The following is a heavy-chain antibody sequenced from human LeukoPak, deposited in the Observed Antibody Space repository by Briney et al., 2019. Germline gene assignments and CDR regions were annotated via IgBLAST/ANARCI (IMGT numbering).Heavy chain of an antibody. J-gene: IGHJ4*02. V-gene: IGHV3-66*01. CDR2: IYSGGST. Sequence: QPGGSLRLSCAASGFTVSSNYMSWVRQAPGKGLEWVSIIYSGGSTHYGDSVKGRFTISRDNSKNTLYLQMNSLRAEDTAVYYCARANYEILTGYLYFDYWGRGTLVTVSS. D-gene: IGHD3-9*01. CDR1: GFTVSSNY. CDR3: ARANYEILTGYLYFDY.